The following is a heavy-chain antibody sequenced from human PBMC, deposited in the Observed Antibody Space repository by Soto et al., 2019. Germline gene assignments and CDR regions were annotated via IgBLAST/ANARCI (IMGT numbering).Heavy chain of an antibody. CDR1: GFTISGKKY. CDR3: ATWHEREHAYDV. V-gene: IGHV3-53*01. Sequence: DVQLVESGGGLIQPGESLRLSCVAFGFTISGKKYVAWLRQAPEKGLEWVSALYDVDGSFYADSVKGRFTTSSDSSKTTVYLQMNDLRPDDTAVYYCATWHEREHAYDVWGQGTTVTVSS. J-gene: IGHJ3*01. CDR2: LYDVDGS. D-gene: IGHD1-1*01.